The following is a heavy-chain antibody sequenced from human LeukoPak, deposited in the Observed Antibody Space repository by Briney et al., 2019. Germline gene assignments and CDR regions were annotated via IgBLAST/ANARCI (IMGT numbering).Heavy chain of an antibody. V-gene: IGHV3-23*01. CDR1: GFTFSSYA. Sequence: PGGSLRLSCAASGFTFSSYAMSWVRQAPGKGLEWVSAISGSGGSTYYADSVKGRFTISRDNSKNTLYLQMNSLRAEDTAVYYCARPPWGSGSFGYYYGMDVWGKGTTVTVSS. CDR2: ISGSGGST. D-gene: IGHD3-10*01. CDR3: ARPPWGSGSFGYYYGMDV. J-gene: IGHJ6*04.